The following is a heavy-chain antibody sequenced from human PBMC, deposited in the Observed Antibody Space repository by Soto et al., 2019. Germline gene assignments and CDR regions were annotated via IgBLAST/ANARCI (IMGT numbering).Heavy chain of an antibody. CDR2: ISYDGSNK. D-gene: IGHD6-19*01. J-gene: IGHJ6*02. V-gene: IGHV3-30*18. CDR1: GFTFSSYG. Sequence: QVQLVESGGGVVQPGRSLRLSCAASGFTFSSYGMHGVRQAPVKGLEWVAVISYDGSNKYYPDSVKGRFTISRDNSKNTLYLQMNSLRAEDTAVYYCAKGLAVAAYGMDVWGQGTTVTVSS. CDR3: AKGLAVAAYGMDV.